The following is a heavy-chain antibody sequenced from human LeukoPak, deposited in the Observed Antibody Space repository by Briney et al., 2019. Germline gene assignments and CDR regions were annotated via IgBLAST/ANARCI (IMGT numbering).Heavy chain of an antibody. CDR1: GFTFSNFA. CDR3: ASQLDYGDYYFDY. CDR2: ISGSGGRT. D-gene: IGHD4-17*01. Sequence: GGSLRLSCAASGFTFSNFAMSWVRQAPGKGLEWVSVISGSGGRTYSADSVKGRFTISRDNSKNTLYLQMNSLRAEDTAIYYCASQLDYGDYYFDYWGQGTLVTVSS. V-gene: IGHV3-23*01. J-gene: IGHJ4*02.